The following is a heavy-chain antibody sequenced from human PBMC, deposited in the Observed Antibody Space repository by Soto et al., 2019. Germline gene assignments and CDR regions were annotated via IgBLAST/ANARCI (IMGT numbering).Heavy chain of an antibody. V-gene: IGHV4-39*07. Sequence: PSETLSLTCTVSGGSISSSSYYWGWIRQPPGKGLEWLGCIYYSGSTYYNPSLKSRVTMSVDTSKNQVSLNLTSLTAADTATYYCARANWYSEYWGQGIPVTVSS. J-gene: IGHJ4*02. CDR3: ARANWYSEY. CDR2: IYYSGST. CDR1: GGSISSSSYY. D-gene: IGHD7-27*01.